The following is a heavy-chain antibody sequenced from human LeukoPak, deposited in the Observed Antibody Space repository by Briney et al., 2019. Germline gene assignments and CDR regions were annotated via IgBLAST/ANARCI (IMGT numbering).Heavy chain of an antibody. CDR1: GFTFRSYE. J-gene: IGHJ4*02. CDR3: KGYYDSSGYKAY. Sequence: GGSLRLSCVASGFTFRSYEMNWVSQAPGKGLEWVTYISSSGSTIDYADSVKGRFTISRDNAKNSLYLQMNSLSAEDTAVYYCKGYYDSSGYKAYWGQGTLVTVSS. V-gene: IGHV3-48*03. D-gene: IGHD3-22*01. CDR2: ISSSGSTI.